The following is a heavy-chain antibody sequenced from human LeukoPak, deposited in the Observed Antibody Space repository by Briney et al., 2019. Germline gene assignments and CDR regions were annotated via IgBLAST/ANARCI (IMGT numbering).Heavy chain of an antibody. Sequence: PGRSLELSFAAPGGFSFSSYAMHWVRQAPGKGLEWVAGISYDGSNKYYADSVKGRFTISRDNSKNTLYLQMNSLRAEDTAVYYCARDHSSGVTYSPIDQWGQGTLVTVSS. D-gene: IGHD3-10*01. CDR2: ISYDGSNK. CDR1: GGFSFSSYA. CDR3: ARDHSSGVTYSPIDQ. V-gene: IGHV3-30-3*01. J-gene: IGHJ4*02.